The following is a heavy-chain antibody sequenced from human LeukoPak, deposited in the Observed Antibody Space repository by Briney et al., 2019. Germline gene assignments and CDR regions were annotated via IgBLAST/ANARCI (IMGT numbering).Heavy chain of an antibody. CDR1: GGSISIYY. J-gene: IGHJ6*03. V-gene: IGHV4-59*12. CDR2: IYFSGST. CDR3: ARLVATTDGYYDYVWGSYRNPPYYYYYMDV. D-gene: IGHD3-16*02. Sequence: SETLSLTCTVSGGSISIYYWTWIRQPPGKGLEWIGYIYFSGSTNYNPSLKSRVTISVDTSKNQFSLKLSSVTAADTAVYYCARLVATTDGYYDYVWGSYRNPPYYYYYMDVWGKGTTVTISS.